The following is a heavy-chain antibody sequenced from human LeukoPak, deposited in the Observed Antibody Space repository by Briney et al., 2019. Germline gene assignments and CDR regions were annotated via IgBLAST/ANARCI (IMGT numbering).Heavy chain of an antibody. D-gene: IGHD3-10*01. Sequence: GGSLRLSCAASGFTFSDYYMSWIRQAPGKGLEWVSYITNSGSTIYYADSVKGRFTISRDNAKNSLYLQMDSLRAEDTAVYYCASFPSAWFYAFDIWGQGTMVTVSS. CDR2: ITNSGSTI. V-gene: IGHV3-11*04. CDR3: ASFPSAWFYAFDI. CDR1: GFTFSDYY. J-gene: IGHJ3*02.